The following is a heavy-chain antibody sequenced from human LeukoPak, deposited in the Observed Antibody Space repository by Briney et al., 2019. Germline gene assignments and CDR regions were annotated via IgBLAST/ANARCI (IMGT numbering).Heavy chain of an antibody. Sequence: SETLSLTCAVSGGSISSHYWGWIRQPPGKGLQWIGDIYSTGKNNYNPSLKSRVTISLDTSKSHLSLNLTSVLAADTAIYYCVRRDTGWNYFDYWGQGILVTVS. CDR1: GGSISSHY. J-gene: IGHJ4*01. D-gene: IGHD6-19*01. CDR2: IYSTGKN. V-gene: IGHV4-4*08. CDR3: VRRDTGWNYFDY.